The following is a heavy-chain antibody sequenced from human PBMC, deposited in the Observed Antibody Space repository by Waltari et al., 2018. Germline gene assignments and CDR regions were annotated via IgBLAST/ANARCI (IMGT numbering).Heavy chain of an antibody. CDR3: ARRQLGGPLDP. Sequence: QVHLVQSGAEVKKPGSSVKVSCKASGGSFRRYAISWVRLAPGQGLEWMGGRIPIFGTPKYAQNFQDRVTITADESTSTVYLELSSLKSEDTALYYCARRQLGGPLDPWGQGTLVTVSS. V-gene: IGHV1-69*12. J-gene: IGHJ5*02. CDR1: GGSFRRYA. CDR2: RIPIFGTP. D-gene: IGHD1-1*01.